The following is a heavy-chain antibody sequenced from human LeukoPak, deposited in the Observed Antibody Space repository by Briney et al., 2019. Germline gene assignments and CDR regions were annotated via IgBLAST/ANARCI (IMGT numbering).Heavy chain of an antibody. V-gene: IGHV3-53*01. CDR2: IYSGGTT. CDR1: GITVSDNY. J-gene: IGHJ4*02. D-gene: IGHD3-16*02. Sequence: GGSLRLSCAASGITVSDNYMSWVCQAPGKGLEWVSVIYSGGTTHYADSVKGRFTISRDNSKNTLHLQMNSLRAEDTAMYYCARDYVWGSYPQYWGQGTLVTVSS. CDR3: ARDYVWGSYPQY.